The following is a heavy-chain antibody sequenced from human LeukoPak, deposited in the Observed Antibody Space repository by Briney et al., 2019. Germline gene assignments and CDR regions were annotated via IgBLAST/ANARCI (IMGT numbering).Heavy chain of an antibody. Sequence: ASVKVSCKASGYTFTSYYMHWVRQAPGQGLEWMGIINPSGGSTNYAQKFQGRVALTRDTSTSTVYMELSSLRSEDTAVYYCATGFEPGYSSGWYDYWGQGTLVTVSS. J-gene: IGHJ4*02. CDR1: GYTFTSYY. V-gene: IGHV1-46*01. D-gene: IGHD6-19*01. CDR3: ATGFEPGYSSGWYDY. CDR2: INPSGGST.